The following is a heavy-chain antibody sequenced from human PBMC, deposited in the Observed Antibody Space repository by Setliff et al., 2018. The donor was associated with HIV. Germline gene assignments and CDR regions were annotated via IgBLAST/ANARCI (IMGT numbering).Heavy chain of an antibody. D-gene: IGHD3-10*01. Sequence: PSETLSLTCTVSGASISSGGYYWSWIRQHPGKGLEWIGYIYYSGSTYYNPSLKSRVSMSIDTSKNQFSLKLSSVTAADTAMYYCARRIDNSGTFPDKNWLDPWGQGSPVTVSS. V-gene: IGHV4-31*03. CDR1: GASISSGGYY. CDR3: ARRIDNSGTFPDKNWLDP. J-gene: IGHJ5*02. CDR2: IYYSGST.